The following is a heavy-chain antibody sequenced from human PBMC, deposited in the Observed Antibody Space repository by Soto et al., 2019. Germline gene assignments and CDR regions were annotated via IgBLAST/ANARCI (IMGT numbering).Heavy chain of an antibody. Sequence: QVQLQESGPGLVKPSETLSLTCTVSGGSISSYYWSWIRQPPGKGLEWIGYIYYSGSTNYNPSLKSRVTISVDTSKNQFSLKLSSVTAADTAVYYCASSSTAMAPPYFDYWGQGTLVTVSS. V-gene: IGHV4-59*01. CDR3: ASSSTAMAPPYFDY. J-gene: IGHJ4*02. CDR1: GGSISSYY. D-gene: IGHD5-18*01. CDR2: IYYSGST.